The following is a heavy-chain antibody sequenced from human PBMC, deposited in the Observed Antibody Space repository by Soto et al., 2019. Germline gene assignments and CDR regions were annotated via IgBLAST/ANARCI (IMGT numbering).Heavy chain of an antibody. CDR3: ARDGLLSFGDVLKVQYMGV. Sequence: EMQLVESGGGLVKPGGSLRLSCATSGFPFSSYAINWVRQAPGKGLQWISSISSGSRYIFYADSVKGRFTISRGNANNSLYLRMSSLRAEATAVYYCARDGLLSFGDVLKVQYMGVWGNRTRVTVSS. J-gene: IGHJ6*03. CDR1: GFPFSSYA. V-gene: IGHV3-21*01. D-gene: IGHD3-10*01. CDR2: ISSGSRYI.